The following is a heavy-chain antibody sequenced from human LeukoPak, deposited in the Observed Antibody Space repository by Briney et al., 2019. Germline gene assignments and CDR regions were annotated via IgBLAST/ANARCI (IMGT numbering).Heavy chain of an antibody. CDR1: GGSISSYY. CDR3: ARMVRGVIIRRIDAFDI. V-gene: IGHV4-4*07. CDR2: IYTSGST. Sequence: PSETLSLTCTVSGGSISSYYWSWIRQPAGKGLEWIGRIYTSGSTNYNPSLKSRVTMSVDTSKNQFSLKLSSVTAADTAVYYCARMVRGVIIRRIDAFDIWGQGTMVTVSS. D-gene: IGHD3-10*01. J-gene: IGHJ3*02.